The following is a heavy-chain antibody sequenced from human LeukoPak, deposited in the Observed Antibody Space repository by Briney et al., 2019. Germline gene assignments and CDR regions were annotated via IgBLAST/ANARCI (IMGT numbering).Heavy chain of an antibody. CDR1: GGSISSGGYS. CDR3: AKDLCGGDCYYFDY. CDR2: IYHSGST. D-gene: IGHD2-21*02. Sequence: SETLSLTCAVSGGSISSGGYSWSWIRQPPGKGLEWIGYIYHSGSTYYNPSLKSRVTISVDRSKNQFSLKLSSVTAADTAVYYCAKDLCGGDCYYFDYWGQGTLVTVSS. V-gene: IGHV4-30-2*01. J-gene: IGHJ4*02.